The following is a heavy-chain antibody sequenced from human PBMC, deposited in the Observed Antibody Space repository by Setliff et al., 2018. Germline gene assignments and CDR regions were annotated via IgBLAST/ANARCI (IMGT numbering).Heavy chain of an antibody. CDR2: IIPIFGTA. Sequence: VSCKASGGTFSSYDISWVRQAPGQGLEWMGRIIPIFGTANYAQKFQGRVTITADESTSTAYMELSSLRSEDTAVYYCARVQQLGTFDYWGQGTLVTVSS. CDR3: ARVQQLGTFDY. V-gene: IGHV1-69*15. CDR1: GGTFSSYD. D-gene: IGHD6-13*01. J-gene: IGHJ4*02.